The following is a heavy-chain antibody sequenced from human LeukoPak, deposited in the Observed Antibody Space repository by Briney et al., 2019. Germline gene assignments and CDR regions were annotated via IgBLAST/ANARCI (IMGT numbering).Heavy chain of an antibody. Sequence: SETLSLTCAVSGGSISSSNWWSWVRQPPGKGLEWIGEIYHSGSTNYNPSLKSRVTISVDKSKNQFSLKLSSVTAADTAVYYCARYPFGELLSNPLDYWGQGTLVTVSS. D-gene: IGHD3-10*01. V-gene: IGHV4-4*02. J-gene: IGHJ4*02. CDR3: ARYPFGELLSNPLDY. CDR2: IYHSGST. CDR1: GGSISSSNW.